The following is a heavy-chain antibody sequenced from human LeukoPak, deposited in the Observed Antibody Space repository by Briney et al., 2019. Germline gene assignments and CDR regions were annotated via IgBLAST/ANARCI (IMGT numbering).Heavy chain of an antibody. J-gene: IGHJ4*02. V-gene: IGHV4-39*01. CDR1: GGSISSSSYY. Sequence: SETLSLTCTVSGGSISSSSYYWGWIRQPPGKGLEWIGSIYYSGSTYYNPSLKSRVTISVDTSKNQFSLKLSSVTAADTAVYYCARQIAAAGFYYFDYWGQGTLVTVSS. CDR3: ARQIAAAGFYYFDY. CDR2: IYYSGST. D-gene: IGHD6-13*01.